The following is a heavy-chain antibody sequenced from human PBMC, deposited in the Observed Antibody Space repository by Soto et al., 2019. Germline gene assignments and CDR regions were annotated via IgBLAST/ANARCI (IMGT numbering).Heavy chain of an antibody. D-gene: IGHD2-15*01. CDR2: INHSGST. CDR3: ARDCSGGSCYSHFDY. CDR1: GGSFSVYY. V-gene: IGHV4-34*01. Sequence: ETLSLTCAVYGGSFSVYYWSWIRQPPGKGLEWIGEINHSGSTNYNPSLKSRVTISVDTSKNQFSLKLSSVTAADTAVYYCARDCSGGSCYSHFDYWGQGTLVTVSS. J-gene: IGHJ4*02.